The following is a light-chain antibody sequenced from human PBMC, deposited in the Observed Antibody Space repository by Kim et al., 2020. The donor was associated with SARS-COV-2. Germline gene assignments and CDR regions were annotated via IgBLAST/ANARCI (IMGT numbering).Light chain of an antibody. CDR2: WAS. V-gene: IGKV4-1*01. Sequence: ATINCKSSQSVLYSSKNKNYLAWYQQKPGQPPKLLIYWASTRESGVPDRFSGSGSGTDFTLTISSLQAEDVAVYYCQQYYSTPWTFGQGTKVDIK. J-gene: IGKJ1*01. CDR1: QSVLYSSKNKNY. CDR3: QQYYSTPWT.